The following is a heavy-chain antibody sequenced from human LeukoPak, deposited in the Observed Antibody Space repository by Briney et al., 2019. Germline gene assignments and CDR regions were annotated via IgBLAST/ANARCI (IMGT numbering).Heavy chain of an antibody. D-gene: IGHD5-12*01. J-gene: IGHJ4*02. V-gene: IGHV3-23*01. CDR1: GFTFSNAW. Sequence: PGGSLRLSCAASGFTFSNAWMSWVRQAPGKGLEWVSGISASGGGTYYADTVRGRFTISRDNSKNTLYLQMNSLRAEDTAVYYCAKPYSGYDRFDYWGQGTLVTVPS. CDR2: ISASGGGT. CDR3: AKPYSGYDRFDY.